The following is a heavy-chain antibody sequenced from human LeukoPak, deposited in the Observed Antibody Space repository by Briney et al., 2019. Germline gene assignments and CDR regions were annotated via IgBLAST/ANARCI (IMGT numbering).Heavy chain of an antibody. V-gene: IGHV3-33*01. CDR3: ARDPHPRSYYDFWSGYSTYYYYGMDV. D-gene: IGHD3-3*01. CDR2: ICYVGRNN. CDR1: GFTFSSYG. J-gene: IGHJ6*02. Sequence: PGGSLRLSCAASGFTFSSYGMHWVRRAPGKGREWVAVICYVGRNNYYAASVKGRFTISRDNSKNTLYLQMNSLRAEDTAVYYCARDPHPRSYYDFWSGYSTYYYYGMDVWGQGTTVTVSS.